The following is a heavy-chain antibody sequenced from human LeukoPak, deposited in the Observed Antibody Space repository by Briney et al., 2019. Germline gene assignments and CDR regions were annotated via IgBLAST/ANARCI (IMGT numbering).Heavy chain of an antibody. Sequence: PSETLSLTCTVSGGSISSSSYYWGRIRQPPGKGLEWIGSIYYSGSTYYNPSLKSRVTISVDTSKNQFSLKLSSVTAADTAVYYCARQEANHFWSGYYKRALGAFDIWGQGTMVTVSS. CDR2: IYYSGST. J-gene: IGHJ3*02. D-gene: IGHD3-3*02. V-gene: IGHV4-39*01. CDR3: ARQEANHFWSGYYKRALGAFDI. CDR1: GGSISSSSYY.